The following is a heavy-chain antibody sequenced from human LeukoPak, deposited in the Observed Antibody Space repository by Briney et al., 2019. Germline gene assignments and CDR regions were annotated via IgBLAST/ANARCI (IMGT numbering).Heavy chain of an antibody. V-gene: IGHV3-33*01. CDR1: GFTFSSYG. D-gene: IGHD3-16*01. CDR2: IWYDGSNK. J-gene: IGHJ4*02. CDR3: ARDWGKGDY. Sequence: PGGSLRLSCAASGFTFSSYGMHWVRQAPGKGLEWVSLIWYDGSNKYYADSVKGRFTISRDNSKNTLYLQMNSLRAEDTAAYYCARDWGKGDYWGQGTLVTVSS.